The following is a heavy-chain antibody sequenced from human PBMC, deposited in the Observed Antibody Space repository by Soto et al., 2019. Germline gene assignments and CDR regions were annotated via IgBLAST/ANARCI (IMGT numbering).Heavy chain of an antibody. CDR2: INPSAGST. CDR1: GYAFTSYY. V-gene: IGHV1-46*01. J-gene: IGHJ4*02. Sequence: ASVKVSCKASGYAFTSYYMHWVRQAPGQGLEWMGIINPSAGSTNYAQKFQGRVTMTRDTSTSTVYMELSSLRSEDTALYYCARARTGDFDYWGQGTLVTVSS. D-gene: IGHD7-27*01. CDR3: ARARTGDFDY.